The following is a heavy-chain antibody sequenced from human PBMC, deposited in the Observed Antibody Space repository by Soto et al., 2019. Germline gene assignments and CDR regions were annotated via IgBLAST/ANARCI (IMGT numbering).Heavy chain of an antibody. D-gene: IGHD3-3*01. V-gene: IGHV4-30-4*01. J-gene: IGHJ4*02. Sequence: SETLSLTCTVSGGSISSGDYYWSWIRQPPGKGLEWIGYIYYSGSTYYNPSLKSRVTISVDTSKNQFSLKLSSVTAADTAVYYCASAYYDFWSGFDYWGQGTLVTVSS. CDR1: GGSISSGDYY. CDR3: ASAYYDFWSGFDY. CDR2: IYYSGST.